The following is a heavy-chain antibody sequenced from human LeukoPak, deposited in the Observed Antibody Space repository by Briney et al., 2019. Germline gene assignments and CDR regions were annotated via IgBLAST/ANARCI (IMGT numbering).Heavy chain of an antibody. Sequence: GGSLRLSCAASGFTFSTFAVGWVRQAPGKGLEWVSAISGSGRNTYYTDSVKGRFTMSRDNSKNTLYLQMDSLRAEDTAVYYCSKRGGYDYGSHFDHWGQGTLDSVSS. D-gene: IGHD3-10*01. CDR3: SKRGGYDYGSHFDH. J-gene: IGHJ4*02. V-gene: IGHV3-23*01. CDR2: ISGSGRNT. CDR1: GFTFSTFA.